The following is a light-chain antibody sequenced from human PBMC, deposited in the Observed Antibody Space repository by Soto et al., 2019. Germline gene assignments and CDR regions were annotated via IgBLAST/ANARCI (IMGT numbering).Light chain of an antibody. CDR3: SSYSSSSTL. Sequence: QSALTQPASVSGSPGQSITISCTGSSSDVGGYNYVSWYQQHPGRAPKLVIYDVTYRPSGVSNRFSGSKSANTASLTISGLQAEDEADYYCSSYSSSSTLFGGGTKVTVL. CDR1: SSDVGGYNY. CDR2: DVT. V-gene: IGLV2-14*01. J-gene: IGLJ2*01.